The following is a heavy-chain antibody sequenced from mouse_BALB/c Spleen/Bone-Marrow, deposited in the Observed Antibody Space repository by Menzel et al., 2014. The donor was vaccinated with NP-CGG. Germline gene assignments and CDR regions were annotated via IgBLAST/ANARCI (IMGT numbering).Heavy chain of an antibody. CDR1: GCSFIDYA. D-gene: IGHD2-14*01. Sequence: GQILQFGAEQVRHGASVEICGKGSGCSFIDYAMQWVEQSHARSLEGIGRMSNYYGDASYGQKFKGKVTMMVEKSSRTTYMELARLPSEDSAIYYCARSGKVRNARDYWGQGTPVTVA. CDR2: MSNYYGDA. V-gene: IGHV1S137*01. J-gene: IGHJ4*01. CDR3: ARSGKVRNARDY.